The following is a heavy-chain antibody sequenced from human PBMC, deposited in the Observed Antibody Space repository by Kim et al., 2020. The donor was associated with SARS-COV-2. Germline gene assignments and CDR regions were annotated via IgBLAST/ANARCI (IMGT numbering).Heavy chain of an antibody. V-gene: IGHV4-34*01. CDR2: INHSGST. Sequence: SETLSLTCAVYGGSFSGYYWSWIRQPPGKGLEWIGEINHSGSTNYNPSLKSRVTISVDTSKNQFSLKLSSVTAADTAVYYCAREPAGDTIYDSSGYTREDDAFDIWGQGTMVTVSS. J-gene: IGHJ3*02. CDR1: GGSFSGYY. CDR3: AREPAGDTIYDSSGYTREDDAFDI. D-gene: IGHD3-22*01.